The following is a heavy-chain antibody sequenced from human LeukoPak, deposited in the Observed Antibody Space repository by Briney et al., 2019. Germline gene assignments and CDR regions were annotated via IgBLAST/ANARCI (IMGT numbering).Heavy chain of an antibody. V-gene: IGHV4-59*01. D-gene: IGHD6-19*01. CDR3: ARDAAGTYYYYYMDV. CDR2: IYYSGST. J-gene: IGHJ6*03. CDR1: GGSISSYY. Sequence: PSETLSLTCTVSGGSISSYYWSWIRQPPGKGLEWIGYIYYSGSTNYNPSLKSRVTISVDTSKNQFSLKLSSATAADTAVYYCARDAAGTYYYYYMDVWGKGTTVTVSS.